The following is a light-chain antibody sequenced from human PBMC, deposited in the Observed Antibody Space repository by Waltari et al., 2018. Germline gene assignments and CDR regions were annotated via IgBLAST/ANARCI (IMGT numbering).Light chain of an antibody. CDR2: SDD. Sequence: QSVLTQPPSASGTTGPRVTISCSGGRSNIRRTLGTWYQDPPGTAPQLPIYSDDKRPSGVPDRFSGSRSGTSGYLAISWLQSEDEADYYCALWDDSLNAWIFGGGTRLTVL. V-gene: IGLV1-44*01. CDR1: RSNIRRTL. J-gene: IGLJ3*02. CDR3: ALWDDSLNAWI.